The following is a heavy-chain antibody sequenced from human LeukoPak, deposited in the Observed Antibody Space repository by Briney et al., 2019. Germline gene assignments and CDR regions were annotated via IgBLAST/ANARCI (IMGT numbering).Heavy chain of an antibody. J-gene: IGHJ3*02. CDR1: GGTISSYG. Sequence: SSVKVSCKASGGTISSYGIGWVRQAPGQGLEWMGGIIPFFGKTNYAQKFQGRVTVTADESTNTAYRDVRRLAFDDTPIYYCARRGWQHHAFDIWGQGSMVTVSS. V-gene: IGHV1-69*01. D-gene: IGHD5-24*01. CDR2: IIPFFGKT. CDR3: ARRGWQHHAFDI.